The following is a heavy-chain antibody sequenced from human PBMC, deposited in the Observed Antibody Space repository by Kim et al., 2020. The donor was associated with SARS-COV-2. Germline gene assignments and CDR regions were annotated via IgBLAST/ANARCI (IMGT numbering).Heavy chain of an antibody. CDR1: GGSFSSYY. CDR2: IYYSGST. J-gene: IGHJ6*02. CDR3: ARGVVPDAVSWYYYGMDV. V-gene: IGHV4-59*01. D-gene: IGHD2-2*01. Sequence: SETLSLTCTVSGGSFSSYYWSWIRQPPGKGLEWIGYIYYSGSTNYNPSLKSRVTISVDTSKNQFSLQLSSVTAADTAVYYCARGVVPDAVSWYYYGMDVWGRGTTVTVSS.